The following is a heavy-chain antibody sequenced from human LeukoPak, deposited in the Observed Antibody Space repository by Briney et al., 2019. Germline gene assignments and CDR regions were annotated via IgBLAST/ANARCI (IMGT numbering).Heavy chain of an antibody. CDR1: ELSFTSSW. Sequence: GESLKISCKSSELSFTSSWIGWVRQMPGKGLEWMGIIYPGDSDTRYRPSFQGQVTISVDKSINTAYLQWSSLKASDTAMYYCARRGYNYGSAMYYFDYWGQGTLVTVS. D-gene: IGHD5-18*01. CDR2: IYPGDSDT. V-gene: IGHV5-51*01. CDR3: ARRGYNYGSAMYYFDY. J-gene: IGHJ4*02.